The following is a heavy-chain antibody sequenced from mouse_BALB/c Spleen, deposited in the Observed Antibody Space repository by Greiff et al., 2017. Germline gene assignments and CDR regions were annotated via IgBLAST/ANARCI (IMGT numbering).Heavy chain of an antibody. J-gene: IGHJ4*01. CDR1: GFNIKDTY. CDR2: IDPANGNT. V-gene: IGHV14-3*02. D-gene: IGHD2-1*01. Sequence: VHVKQSGAELVKPGASVKLSCTASGFNIKDTYMHWVKQRPEQGLEWIGRIDPANGNTKYDPKFQGKATITADTSSNTAYLQLSSLTSEDTAVYYCAGVGNYDYAMDYWGQGTSVTVSS. CDR3: AGVGNYDYAMDY.